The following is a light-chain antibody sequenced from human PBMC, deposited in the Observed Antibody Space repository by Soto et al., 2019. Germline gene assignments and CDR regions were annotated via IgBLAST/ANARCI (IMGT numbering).Light chain of an antibody. CDR3: QQFGSSPQT. CDR2: GAS. J-gene: IGKJ2*01. CDR1: QSVSSSY. Sequence: EIVLTQSPGTLSLSPGERATLSCRASQSVSSSYLAWYQQKPGQAPRLLTYGASSRATGIPNRFSDSGSGTDFTLTISRLEPEDFAVYYCQQFGSSPQTFGQGTKLEIK. V-gene: IGKV3-20*01.